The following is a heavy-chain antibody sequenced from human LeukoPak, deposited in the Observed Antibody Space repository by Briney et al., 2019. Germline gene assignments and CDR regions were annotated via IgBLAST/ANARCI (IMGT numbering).Heavy chain of an antibody. CDR2: TNSDGSST. D-gene: IGHD2-2*01. CDR3: AKDSLRTVPKASFDY. J-gene: IGHJ4*02. Sequence: GGSLRLSCAVSGFTFSGHWMFWVRQAPGKGLVWVSSTNSDGSSTGYTDSVKGRFTISRDNSKNTLFLQMNSLRAEDRAVYYCAKDSLRTVPKASFDYWGQGTLVTVSS. CDR1: GFTFSGHW. V-gene: IGHV3-74*01.